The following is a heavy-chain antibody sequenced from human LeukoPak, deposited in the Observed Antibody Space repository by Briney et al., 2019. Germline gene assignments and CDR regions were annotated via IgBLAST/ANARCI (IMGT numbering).Heavy chain of an antibody. Sequence: HPGGSLRLSCAASGFTFSTYAMSWVRQAPGKGLEWVSMIAVSASNTYYADSVKGRFTISRDSSKHTLYLQMNSLTADDTAVYYCATTSQFSFQHWGQGTLVTVSS. V-gene: IGHV3-23*01. CDR3: ATTSQFSFQH. D-gene: IGHD6-6*01. J-gene: IGHJ1*01. CDR2: IAVSASNT. CDR1: GFTFSTYA.